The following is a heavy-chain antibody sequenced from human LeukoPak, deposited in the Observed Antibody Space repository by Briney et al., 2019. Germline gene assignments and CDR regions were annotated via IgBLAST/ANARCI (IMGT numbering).Heavy chain of an antibody. CDR2: FNPDSGGT. Sequence: ASVMVSCKASGYTFTGYYMHWVRQPPGQGLEWMGWFNPDSGGTHYAQKFQGRVTMTRDTSISTAYMELNRLRSDDTAVYYCARQQQLLDYWGQGTLVTVSS. CDR1: GYTFTGYY. D-gene: IGHD6-13*01. J-gene: IGHJ4*02. V-gene: IGHV1-2*02. CDR3: ARQQQLLDY.